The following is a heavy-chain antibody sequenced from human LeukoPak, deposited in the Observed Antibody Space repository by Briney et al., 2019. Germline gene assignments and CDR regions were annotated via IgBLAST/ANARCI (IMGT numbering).Heavy chain of an antibody. Sequence: ASVKVSCKASGYTFTGYYMHWVRQAPGQGREWMGWINPNSGGTDYAQKFQGRVTMTRDTSISTAYMELRRLRSDDTAVYYCARVSYCGGDCYFGSLYNLFDPWGEGTLVTVSS. CDR1: GYTFTGYY. J-gene: IGHJ5*02. CDR3: ARVSYCGGDCYFGSLYNLFDP. CDR2: INPNSGGT. D-gene: IGHD2-21*02. V-gene: IGHV1-2*02.